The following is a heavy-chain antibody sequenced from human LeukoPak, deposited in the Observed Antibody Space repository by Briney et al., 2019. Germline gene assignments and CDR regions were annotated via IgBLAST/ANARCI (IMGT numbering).Heavy chain of an antibody. V-gene: IGHV3-7*03. CDR2: IKQDGSEK. Sequence: SGGSLRLSSAASGFTFSSYWMSWVRQAPGKGLEWVANIKQDGSEKYYVDSVKGRFTISRDNAKNSLYLQMNSLRAEDTAVYYCPRGRYGSGSPSLFDYWGQGTLVTVSS. J-gene: IGHJ4*02. D-gene: IGHD3-10*01. CDR1: GFTFSSYW. CDR3: PRGRYGSGSPSLFDY.